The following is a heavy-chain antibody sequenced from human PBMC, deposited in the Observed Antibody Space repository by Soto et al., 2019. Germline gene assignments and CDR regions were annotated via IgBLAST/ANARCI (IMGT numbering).Heavy chain of an antibody. V-gene: IGHV1-2*02. D-gene: IGHD3-16*02. CDR3: ARDGYYDYVWGSYRIGGLDY. CDR2: INPNSGGT. Sequence: QVQLVQSGAEVKKPGASVKVSCKASGYTFTGYYMHWVRQAPGQGLEWMGWINPNSGGTNYAQKFQGRVTMTRDTYISTAYMELSRLRCDDTDVYYCARDGYYDYVWGSYRIGGLDYWGQGTLVTVSS. J-gene: IGHJ4*02. CDR1: GYTFTGYY.